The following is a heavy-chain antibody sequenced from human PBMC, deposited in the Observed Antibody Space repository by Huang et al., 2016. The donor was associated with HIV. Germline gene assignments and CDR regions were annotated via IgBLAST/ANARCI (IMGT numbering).Heavy chain of an antibody. CDR2: IHPGGDST. D-gene: IGHD6-6*01. J-gene: IGHJ4*02. CDR1: GHTFNNDY. Sequence: QVQLVQSGAEVKKPGASVKVSCKASGHTFNNDYMHWVRQAPGQGLEWMGVIHPGGDSTTFPPRFQGRVSMTRDTSTSTVYMEVTSLRSDDTALYYCALLYVSSSVDYWGQGTLVTVSS. CDR3: ALLYVSSSVDY. V-gene: IGHV1-46*02.